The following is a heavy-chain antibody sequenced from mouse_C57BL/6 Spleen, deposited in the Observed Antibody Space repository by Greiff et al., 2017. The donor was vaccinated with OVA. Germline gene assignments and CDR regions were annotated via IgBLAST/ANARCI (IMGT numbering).Heavy chain of an antibody. J-gene: IGHJ1*03. CDR3: ARDAPWYFDV. CDR2: IHPNSGST. V-gene: IGHV1-64*01. Sequence: QVQLQQPGAELVKPGASVKLSCKASGYTFTSYWMHWVKQRPGQGLEWIGLIHPNSGSTNYNEKFKSKATLTVDKSSSTAYMQLSSLTSEDSAVYYCARDAPWYFDVWGTGTTVTVSS. CDR1: GYTFTSYW.